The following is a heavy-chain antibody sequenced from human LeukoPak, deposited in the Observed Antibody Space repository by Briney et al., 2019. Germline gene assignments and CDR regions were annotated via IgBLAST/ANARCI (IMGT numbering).Heavy chain of an antibody. D-gene: IGHD2-21*01. J-gene: IGHJ4*02. V-gene: IGHV2-5*02. Sequence: SGPTLVNPTETLTLTCTFSGFSLTTEQVAVGWIRQSPGKALEWFALIYWDDAKRYSAPLKTRVTITKDSSRNQVLLTMTNMDPVDTGSYYCARWRATSTIPYSFDYWGRGTLVTVSS. CDR3: ARWRATSTIPYSFDY. CDR1: GFSLTTEQVA. CDR2: IYWDDAK.